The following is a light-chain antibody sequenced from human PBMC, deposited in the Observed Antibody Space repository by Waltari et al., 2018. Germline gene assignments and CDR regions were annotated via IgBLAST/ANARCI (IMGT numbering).Light chain of an antibody. CDR2: EDE. V-gene: IGLV6-57*04. Sequence: NFMLTQPHSVSGSPGETVTISCTRSSGSIDSKYVQWYQQRPGSAPTTLIYEDEQRPFGVPDRFSGSIDSSSNSASLTISGLKTEDEAEYYCQSYDTNNRVFGGGTMLTVL. J-gene: IGLJ3*02. CDR3: QSYDTNNRV. CDR1: SGSIDSKY.